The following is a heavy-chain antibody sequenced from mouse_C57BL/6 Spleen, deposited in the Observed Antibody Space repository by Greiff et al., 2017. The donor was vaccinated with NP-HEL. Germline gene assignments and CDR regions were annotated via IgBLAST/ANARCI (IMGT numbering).Heavy chain of an antibody. CDR2: FYPGSGSI. Sequence: QVQLQQSGAELVKPGASVKLSCKASGYTFTEYTIHWVKQRSGQGLEWIGWFYPGSGSIKYNEKFKDKATLTADKSSSTVYMELSRLTSEDSAVYFCARHEDQGSYGSYYFDYWGQGTTLTVSS. CDR1: GYTFTEYT. CDR3: ARHEDQGSYGSYYFDY. J-gene: IGHJ2*01. V-gene: IGHV1-62-2*01. D-gene: IGHD3-3*01.